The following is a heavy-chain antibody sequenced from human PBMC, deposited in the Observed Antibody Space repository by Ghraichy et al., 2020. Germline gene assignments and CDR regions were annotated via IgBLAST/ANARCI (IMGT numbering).Heavy chain of an antibody. Sequence: SETLSLTCTVSAGSISSYYWSWIRQPPGKGLEWIGYIYYSGSANYNPSLKSRVTISVDTSKNQFSLKLSSVTAADTAVYYCASGGTELWSIFWGQGTLVTVSS. CDR3: ASGGTELWSIF. V-gene: IGHV4-59*01. CDR2: IYYSGSA. J-gene: IGHJ4*02. D-gene: IGHD3-10*01. CDR1: AGSISSYY.